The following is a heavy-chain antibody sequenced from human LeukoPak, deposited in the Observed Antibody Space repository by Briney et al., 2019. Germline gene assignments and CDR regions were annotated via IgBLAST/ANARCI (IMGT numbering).Heavy chain of an antibody. Sequence: GASVKGSCKASGGTFSSYAISWVRQAPGQGLEWMGGIIPIFGTTNYAQQFQGRVTITADESTSTACMELSSLRSEDTAVYYCARSHYSSYWDNGPHYYYYYMDVWGKGTTVTVSS. J-gene: IGHJ6*03. CDR3: ARSHYSSYWDNGPHYYYYYMDV. V-gene: IGHV1-69*13. CDR1: GGTFSSYA. D-gene: IGHD6-6*01. CDR2: IIPIFGTT.